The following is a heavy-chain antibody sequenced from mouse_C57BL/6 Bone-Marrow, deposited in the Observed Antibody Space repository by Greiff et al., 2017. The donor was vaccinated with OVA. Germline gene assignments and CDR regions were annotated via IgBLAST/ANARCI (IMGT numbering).Heavy chain of an antibody. CDR3: ARGGGNYDWYFDV. J-gene: IGHJ1*03. CDR1: GYTFTSYW. Sequence: QVQLQQSGAELVKPGASVKLSCKASGYTFTSYWMQWVKQRPGQGLEWIGEIDPSDSYTNYNQKFKGKATLTVDTSSSTAYMQLSSLTSEDSAVYYCARGGGNYDWYFDVWGTGTTVTVSS. D-gene: IGHD2-1*01. CDR2: IDPSDSYT. V-gene: IGHV1-50*01.